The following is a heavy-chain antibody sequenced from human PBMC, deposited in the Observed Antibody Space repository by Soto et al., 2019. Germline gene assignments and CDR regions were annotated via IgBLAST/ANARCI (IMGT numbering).Heavy chain of an antibody. Sequence: GGSLRLSCAASGFTFSSYSMNWVRQAPGKGLEWVSSISRSAGNTYYADSVKGRFTISRDNAKNSMYLQMNSLRAEDTAVYYCARDQVPGLDAFDIWGQGTMVTVSS. CDR3: ARDQVPGLDAFDI. J-gene: IGHJ3*02. CDR1: GFTFSSYS. V-gene: IGHV3-21*01. CDR2: ISRSAGNT.